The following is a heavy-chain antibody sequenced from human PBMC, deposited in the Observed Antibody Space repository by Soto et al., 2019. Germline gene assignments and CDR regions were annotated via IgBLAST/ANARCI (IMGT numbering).Heavy chain of an antibody. J-gene: IGHJ6*02. CDR3: ARENKDVNKSTSISSGFHGMDV. V-gene: IGHV3-21*01. D-gene: IGHD2-2*01. CDR2: ISTSSSFI. CDR1: GFTFRSHT. Sequence: GGTLRLSCEGSGFTFRSHTMNWVRQAPGRGLEWVASISTSSSFIYYGDSVRGRFIMSRDNAKNSLDLQMDSLRVEDTAVYYCARENKDVNKSTSISSGFHGMDVWGQGITVTVSS.